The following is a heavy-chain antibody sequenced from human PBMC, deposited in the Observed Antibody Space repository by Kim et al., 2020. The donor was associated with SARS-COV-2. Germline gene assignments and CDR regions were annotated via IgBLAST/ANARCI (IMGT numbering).Heavy chain of an antibody. Sequence: SETLSLTCAVYGGSFSGYYWSWIRQPPGKGLEWIGEINHSGSTNYNPSLKSRVTISVDTSKNQFSLKLSSVTAADTAVYYCARGVGGTTVYYYYYYMDVWGKGTTVTVSS. CDR1: GGSFSGYY. J-gene: IGHJ6*03. CDR2: INHSGST. D-gene: IGHD1-1*01. CDR3: ARGVGGTTVYYYYYYMDV. V-gene: IGHV4-34*01.